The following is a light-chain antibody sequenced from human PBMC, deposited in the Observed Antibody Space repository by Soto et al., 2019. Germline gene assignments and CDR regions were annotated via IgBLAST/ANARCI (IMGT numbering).Light chain of an antibody. CDR3: QQFSSYPLT. V-gene: IGKV3-20*01. J-gene: IGKJ4*01. Sequence: ETALTQSPGSLSLSPGERATPPSRASQTGRNNYLAWYQQKPGQAPRLLIYDASSRATGIPDRFSGGGSGTDFTLTISSLEPEDFAVYYCQQFSSYPLTFGGGTKVDIK. CDR2: DAS. CDR1: QTGRNNY.